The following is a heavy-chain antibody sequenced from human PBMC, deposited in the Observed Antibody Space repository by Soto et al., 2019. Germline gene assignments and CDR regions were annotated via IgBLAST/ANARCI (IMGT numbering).Heavy chain of an antibody. CDR3: ARFSGLGHMDV. CDR2: ISSNGGST. J-gene: IGHJ6*02. D-gene: IGHD3-16*01. CDR1: GFTFTTYA. V-gene: IGHV3-64*01. Sequence: EVQLVESGGGLVQPGGSLRLSCAASGFTFTTYAMHWVRQAPGKGLEYVSAISSNGGSTYYANSVKGRFTISRDNSKNTLYLKMGGLRVEDRVLYSWARFSGLGHMDVGGQGTTVPVPS.